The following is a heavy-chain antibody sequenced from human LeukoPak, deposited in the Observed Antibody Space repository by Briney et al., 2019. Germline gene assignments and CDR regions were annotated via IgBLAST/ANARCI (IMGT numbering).Heavy chain of an antibody. V-gene: IGHV3-20*04. Sequence: VASLGLSCAASGFTFDDYGMSWVRQAPGKGLQWVSGINWNGGSTGYADSVKGRFTISRDNAKNSLYLQMNSLRAEDTALYYCARGSGSYIFGAFDIWGQGTMVTVSS. CDR2: INWNGGST. J-gene: IGHJ3*02. CDR3: ARGSGSYIFGAFDI. D-gene: IGHD1-26*01. CDR1: GFTFDDYG.